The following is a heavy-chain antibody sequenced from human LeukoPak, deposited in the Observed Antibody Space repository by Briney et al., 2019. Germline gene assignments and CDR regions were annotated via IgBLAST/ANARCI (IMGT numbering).Heavy chain of an antibody. Sequence: SQTLSLTCAISGDSVSSNSAAWNWIRQSPSRGLEWLGRTYYRSKWNNDYAVSVKSRITINPDTSKNQFSLQLNSVTPEDTAVYYCAAEEGSDYDPRSAPWGQGTLVTVSS. CDR1: GDSVSSNSAA. CDR2: TYYRSKWNN. J-gene: IGHJ5*02. CDR3: AAEEGSDYDPRSAP. V-gene: IGHV6-1*01. D-gene: IGHD3-3*01.